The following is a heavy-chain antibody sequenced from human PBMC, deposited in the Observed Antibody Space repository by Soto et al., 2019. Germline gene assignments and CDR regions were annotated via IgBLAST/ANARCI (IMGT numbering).Heavy chain of an antibody. CDR2: IGTAGDT. CDR1: GFTFSSYD. CDR3: ARDTGGDIVLVPAAYYYYGMDV. J-gene: IGHJ6*02. D-gene: IGHD2-2*01. V-gene: IGHV3-13*01. Sequence: PGGSLRLSCAASGFTFSSYDMHWVRQATGKGLEWVSAIGTAGDTYYPGSVKGRFTISRENAKNSLYLQMNSLRAEDTAVCYCARDTGGDIVLVPAAYYYYGMDVWGQGTTVTVSS.